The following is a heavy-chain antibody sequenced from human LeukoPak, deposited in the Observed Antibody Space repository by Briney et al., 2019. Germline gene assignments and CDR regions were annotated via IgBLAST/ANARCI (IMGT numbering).Heavy chain of an antibody. CDR1: GGTFSSYA. Sequence: ASVKVSCKASGGTFSSYAISWVRQAPGQGLEWMGRIIPIFGTANYAQKFQGRVTITTDESTSTAYMELSSLRSEDTAVYYCARDQPPYYYDSSGYYVGYFDYWGQGTLVTVSS. D-gene: IGHD3-22*01. V-gene: IGHV1-69*05. CDR3: ARDQPPYYYDSSGYYVGYFDY. CDR2: IIPIFGTA. J-gene: IGHJ4*02.